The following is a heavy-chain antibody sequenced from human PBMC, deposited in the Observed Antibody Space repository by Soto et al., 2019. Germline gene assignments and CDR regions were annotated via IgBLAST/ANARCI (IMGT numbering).Heavy chain of an antibody. J-gene: IGHJ4*02. CDR2: IYYSGST. CDR3: ARSFRITSPTQYSFAY. D-gene: IGHD1-20*01. V-gene: IGHV4-31*03. CDR1: GGSISSGGYY. Sequence: QVQLQESGPGLVKPSQTLSLTCTVSGGSISSGGYYWSWIRQHPGKGLEWIGYIYYSGSTYYNPSLKIRVTISVARSKNQFSLKLSSVTAADTAVYYCARSFRITSPTQYSFAYWGQGTLVTVSS.